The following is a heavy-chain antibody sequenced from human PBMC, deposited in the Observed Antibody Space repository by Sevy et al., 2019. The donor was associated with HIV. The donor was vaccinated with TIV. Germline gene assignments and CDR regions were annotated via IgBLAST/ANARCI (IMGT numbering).Heavy chain of an antibody. V-gene: IGHV3-30*04. CDR2: ISYDGIIK. J-gene: IGHJ4*02. CDR3: AREGGHTSAWSPGNY. Sequence: GGSLRLSCAASGFTFNTHAMHWVRQAPGKGLEWVALISYDGIIKYYADSVKGRLTISRDNSKNTLSLQMNSLRIEDTAVYYCAREGGHTSAWSPGNYWGQGTLVTVSS. CDR1: GFTFNTHA. D-gene: IGHD6-19*01.